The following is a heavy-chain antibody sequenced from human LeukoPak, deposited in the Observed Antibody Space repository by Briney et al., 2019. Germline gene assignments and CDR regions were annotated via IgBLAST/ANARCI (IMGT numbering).Heavy chain of an antibody. CDR2: IYTSGST. Sequence: SETLSLTCTVSGGSISSGSYYWSWIRQPAGKGLEWIRRIYTSGSTNYNPSLKSRVTISVDTSKNQFSLKLSSVTAADAAVYYCARDVTYCSSTSCYTSTYYYYYMDVWGKGTTVTVSS. J-gene: IGHJ6*03. CDR1: GGSISSGSYY. V-gene: IGHV4-61*02. CDR3: ARDVTYCSSTSCYTSTYYYYYMDV. D-gene: IGHD2-2*02.